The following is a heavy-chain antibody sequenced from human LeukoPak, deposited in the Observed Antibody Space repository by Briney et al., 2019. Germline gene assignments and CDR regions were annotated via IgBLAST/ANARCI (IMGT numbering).Heavy chain of an antibody. CDR1: GDSIGSYF. D-gene: IGHD4-23*01. Sequence: SETLSLTCTVSGDSIGSYFWSWMRQPPGKGLEWIGCIYYSGSTKYKPSLKSRVTISVDTSKNQFSLRLGSVTTADTAVYYCARSPTVALIDYWGQGTLVTVSS. V-gene: IGHV4-59*01. CDR3: ARSPTVALIDY. CDR2: IYYSGST. J-gene: IGHJ4*02.